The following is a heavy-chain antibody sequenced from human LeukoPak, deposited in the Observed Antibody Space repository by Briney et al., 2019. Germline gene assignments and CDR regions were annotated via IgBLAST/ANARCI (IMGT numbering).Heavy chain of an antibody. CDR2: ASYSGGT. V-gene: IGHV4-31*03. CDR3: ATAEWEYFYFDS. D-gene: IGHD1-26*01. J-gene: IGHJ4*02. Sequence: PSETLSLTGSGSGGSVTGGGYYWSWIRQHPGKGLEWIGFASYSGGTYYNPSLMSRITISVDRSQNQFSLRMRDVTAADTAVYFCATAEWEYFYFDSWGQGALVAVSS. CDR1: GGSVTGGGYY.